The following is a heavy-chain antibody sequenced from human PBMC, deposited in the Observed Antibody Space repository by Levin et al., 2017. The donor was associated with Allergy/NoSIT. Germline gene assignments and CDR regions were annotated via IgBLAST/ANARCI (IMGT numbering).Heavy chain of an antibody. V-gene: IGHV3-48*02. CDR1: GFTFSSYS. D-gene: IGHD2-2*01. CDR3: ATLQPRPPAAAMPYYYGMDV. CDR2: ISSSSSTI. Sequence: PGGSLRLSCAASGFTFSSYSMNWVRQAPGKGLEWVSYISSSSSTIYYADSVKGRFTISRDNAKNSLYLQMNSLRDEDTAVYYCATLQPRPPAAAMPYYYGMDVWGQGTTVTVSS. J-gene: IGHJ6*02.